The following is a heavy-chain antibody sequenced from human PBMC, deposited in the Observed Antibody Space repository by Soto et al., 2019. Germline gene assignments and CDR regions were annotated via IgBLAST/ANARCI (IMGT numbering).Heavy chain of an antibody. CDR1: GFSLSTSGVG. CDR2: IYWDDDK. Sequence: SGPTLVKPTQTLTLTCTFSGFSLSTSGVGVGWIRQPPGKALEWLALIYWDDDKRYSPSLKSRLTITKDTSKNQVVLTMTNMDPVDTATYYCAHSKKPITIFGVVNWFDPWGQGTLVTVSS. J-gene: IGHJ5*02. V-gene: IGHV2-5*02. CDR3: AHSKKPITIFGVVNWFDP. D-gene: IGHD3-3*01.